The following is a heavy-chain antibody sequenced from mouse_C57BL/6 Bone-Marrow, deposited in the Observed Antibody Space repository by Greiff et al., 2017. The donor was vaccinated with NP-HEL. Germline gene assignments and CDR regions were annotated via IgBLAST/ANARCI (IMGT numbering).Heavy chain of an antibody. V-gene: IGHV5-6*01. Sequence: EVKLLESGGDLVKPGGSLKLSCAASGFTFSSYGMSWVRQTPDKRLEWVATISSGGSYTYYPDSVKGRFTISRDNAKNTLYLQMSSLKSEDTAMYYCARLITTVVATGYFDVWGTGTTVTVSS. CDR3: ARLITTVVATGYFDV. J-gene: IGHJ1*03. D-gene: IGHD1-1*01. CDR1: GFTFSSYG. CDR2: ISSGGSYT.